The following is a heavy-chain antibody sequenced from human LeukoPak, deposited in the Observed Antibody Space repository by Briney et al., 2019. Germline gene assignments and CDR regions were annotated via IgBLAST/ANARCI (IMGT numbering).Heavy chain of an antibody. D-gene: IGHD6-19*01. CDR1: GGSFSGYY. CDR3: ARHGAVAGNFDY. V-gene: IGHV4-34*01. J-gene: IGHJ4*02. CDR2: INHSGST. Sequence: SETLSLTCAVYGGSFSGYYWSWIRQPPGKGLERIGEINHSGSTNYNPSLKSRVTISVDTSKNQFSLELSSVTAADTAVYYCARHGAVAGNFDYWGQGTLVTVSS.